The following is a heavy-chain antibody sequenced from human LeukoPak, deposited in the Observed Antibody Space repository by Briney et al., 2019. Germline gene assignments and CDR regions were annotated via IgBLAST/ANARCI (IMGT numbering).Heavy chain of an antibody. CDR1: GGSISSYY. CDR2: IYYSGST. J-gene: IGHJ6*02. CDR3: ARERFYYGMDV. Sequence: KPPETLSLTCTVSGGSISSYYWSWIRQPPGKGLEWIGYIYYSGSTNYNPSLKSRVTISVDTSKNQFSLKLSSVTAADTAVYYCARERFYYGMDVWGQGTTVTVSS. V-gene: IGHV4-59*12.